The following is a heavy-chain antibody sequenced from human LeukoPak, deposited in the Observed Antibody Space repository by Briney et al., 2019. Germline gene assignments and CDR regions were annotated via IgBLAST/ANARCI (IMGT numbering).Heavy chain of an antibody. Sequence: GGSLRLSCSASGFTFSNYVMHWVRQAPGKGLEYVSTISTDGVNTRYADSLKGRFTISRDNSKNTLYLQMSSLGAEDTAVYFCVKDLSGTYSFDYWGQGTLVTVSS. CDR3: VKDLSGTYSFDY. CDR2: ISTDGVNT. J-gene: IGHJ4*02. CDR1: GFTFSNYV. V-gene: IGHV3-64D*09. D-gene: IGHD1-26*01.